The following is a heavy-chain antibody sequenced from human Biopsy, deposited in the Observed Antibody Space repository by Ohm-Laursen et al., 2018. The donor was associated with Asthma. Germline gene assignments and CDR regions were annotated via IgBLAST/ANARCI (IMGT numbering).Heavy chain of an antibody. D-gene: IGHD3-3*01. Sequence: SLRLSCAASGFTFSSYAMSWVRHASGKGLDWVSAISGSGGSTYYAASVKGRFTISRDNSKNTLYLQMNSLRAEDTAVYYCASQSSGPDFWSGYYYFDYWGQGTLVTVSS. CDR1: GFTFSSYA. CDR3: ASQSSGPDFWSGYYYFDY. V-gene: IGHV3-23*01. CDR2: ISGSGGST. J-gene: IGHJ4*02.